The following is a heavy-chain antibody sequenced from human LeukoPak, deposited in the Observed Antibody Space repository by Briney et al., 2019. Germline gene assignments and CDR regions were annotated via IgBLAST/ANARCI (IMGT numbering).Heavy chain of an antibody. V-gene: IGHV4-61*08. Sequence: SETLSLTCTVSGGSISSGDYYWSWIRQPPGKGLEWIGYIYYSGSTNYNPSLKSRVTISVDTSKNQFSLKLSSVTAADTAVYYCARHLVRGGDCFDLWGRGTLVTVSS. CDR2: IYYSGST. D-gene: IGHD2-21*02. J-gene: IGHJ2*01. CDR1: GGSISSGDYY. CDR3: ARHLVRGGDCFDL.